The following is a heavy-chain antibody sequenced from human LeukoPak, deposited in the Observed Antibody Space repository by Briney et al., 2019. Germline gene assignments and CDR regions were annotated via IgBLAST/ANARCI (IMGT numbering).Heavy chain of an antibody. J-gene: IGHJ3*01. CDR1: GFTFSSYW. CDR3: ARGGGSYL. CDR2: ISSDGSST. V-gene: IGHV3-74*01. D-gene: IGHD1-26*01. Sequence: GGSLRLSCAASGFTFSSYWMHWVRQAPGKGLVWVSRISSDGSSTSYADSVKGRFTISRDNAKNTLYLQMNSLRAEDTAVYYCARGGGSYLWGQGTMVTVSS.